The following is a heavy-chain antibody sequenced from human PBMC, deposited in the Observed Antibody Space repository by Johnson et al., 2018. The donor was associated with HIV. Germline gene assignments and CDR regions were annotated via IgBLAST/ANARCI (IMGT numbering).Heavy chain of an antibody. D-gene: IGHD2-8*01. CDR1: GFTFSSYA. CDR3: MLRTHAEKAFDI. CDR2: ISYDGSNK. Sequence: QVQLVESGGGVVQPGRSLRLSCAASGFTFSSYAMHWVRQAPGKGLEWVAVISYDGSNKYYADSVKGRFTISRDNYKNTLYLQMNSLRAEDTAVYYCMLRTHAEKAFDIWGQGTMVTVSS. J-gene: IGHJ3*02. V-gene: IGHV3-30-3*01.